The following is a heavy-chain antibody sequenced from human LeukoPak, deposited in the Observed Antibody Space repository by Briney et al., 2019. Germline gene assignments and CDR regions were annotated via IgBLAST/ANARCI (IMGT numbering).Heavy chain of an antibody. CDR3: ARPHGYCTNGVCHPYYFDY. Sequence: ASVTVSSKASGYTFTSYGISWVRQAPGQGLEWMGWISAYNGNTNYAQKLQGRVTMTTDTSTSTAYMELRSLRSDDTAVYYCARPHGYCTNGVCHPYYFDYWGQGTLVTVSS. V-gene: IGHV1-18*01. D-gene: IGHD2-8*01. CDR1: GYTFTSYG. J-gene: IGHJ4*02. CDR2: ISAYNGNT.